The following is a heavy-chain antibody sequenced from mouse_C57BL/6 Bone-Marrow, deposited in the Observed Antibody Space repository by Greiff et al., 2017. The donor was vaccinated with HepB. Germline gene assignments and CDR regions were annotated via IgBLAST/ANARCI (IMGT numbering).Heavy chain of an antibody. CDR1: GFTFSDYG. J-gene: IGHJ2*01. V-gene: IGHV5-15*04. CDR3: ARLNPGLYYFDY. Sequence: EVMLVESGGGLVQPGGSLKLSCAASGFTFSDYGMAWVRQAPRKGPEWVAFISNLAYSIYYADTVTGRFTISRENAKNTLYLEMSSRRSEDTAMYYCARLNPGLYYFDYWGQGTTRTVSS. CDR2: ISNLAYSI.